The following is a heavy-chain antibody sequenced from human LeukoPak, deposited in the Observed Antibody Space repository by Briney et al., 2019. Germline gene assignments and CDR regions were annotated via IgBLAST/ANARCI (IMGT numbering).Heavy chain of an antibody. CDR1: GGSISSSSYY. J-gene: IGHJ5*02. CDR2: IYYSGST. D-gene: IGHD1-7*01. Sequence: SETLSLTCTVSGGSISSSSYYWGWIRQPPGKGLEWIGSIYYSGSTYYNPSLKSRVTISVDTSKNQFSLKLNSVTAADTAVYYCARVPQNWNFPHWFDPWGQGTLVTVSS. V-gene: IGHV4-39*07. CDR3: ARVPQNWNFPHWFDP.